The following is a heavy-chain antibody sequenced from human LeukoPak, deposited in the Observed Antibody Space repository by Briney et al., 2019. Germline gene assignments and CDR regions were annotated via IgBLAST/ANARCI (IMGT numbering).Heavy chain of an antibody. Sequence: SVKVSCKASGYTFTGYYMHWVRQTTGQGHEGLGIIDRSDGSTSYAQKFQCRVTMTRDTSTSTVYMELSSLRSEDTAVYYCAREESDYNFWSGGDFWGQGTLVTVSS. J-gene: IGHJ4*02. V-gene: IGHV1-46*01. CDR2: IDRSDGST. D-gene: IGHD3-3*01. CDR3: AREESDYNFWSGGDF. CDR1: GYTFTGYY.